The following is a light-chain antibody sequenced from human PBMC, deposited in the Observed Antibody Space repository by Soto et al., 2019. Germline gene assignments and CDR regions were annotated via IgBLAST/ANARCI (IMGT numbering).Light chain of an antibody. CDR3: QSNERKVV. V-gene: IGLV6-57*04. CDR2: EDN. J-gene: IGLJ2*01. Sequence: NFMLTQPHSVSESPGKTVTISCTRSSGNIASNYVQWYQQRPGSAPTTVIYEDNQRPSGVPDRFSGSIDSSSNSASLTISGLKTEDEADDYCQSNERKVVFGGGTKVTVL. CDR1: SGNIASNY.